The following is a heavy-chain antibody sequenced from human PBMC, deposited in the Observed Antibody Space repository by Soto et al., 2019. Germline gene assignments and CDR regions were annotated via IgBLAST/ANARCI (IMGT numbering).Heavy chain of an antibody. CDR3: ARGLPHDA. D-gene: IGHD2-21*01. V-gene: IGHV3-48*03. Sequence: SLGLSCTDSGITGSSHEMTWVRQDPGKGLEWVSYISSSGSTIYYADSVKGRFTISRDNAKNSLYLQMNSLRAEDTAVYYCARGLPHDAWGQGTLVTVSS. CDR1: GITGSSHE. J-gene: IGHJ5*02. CDR2: ISSSGSTI.